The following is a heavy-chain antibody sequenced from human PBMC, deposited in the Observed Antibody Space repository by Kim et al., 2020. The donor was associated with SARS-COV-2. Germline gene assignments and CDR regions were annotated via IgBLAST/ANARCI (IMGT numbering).Heavy chain of an antibody. CDR3: ARGGTVANYYYYGMDV. CDR2: IYYSGST. D-gene: IGHD4-17*01. J-gene: IGHJ6*02. CDR1: GGSISSSSYY. Sequence: SETLSLTCTVSGGSISSSSYYWGWIRQPPGKGLEWIGSIYYSGSTYYNPSLKSRVTISVDTSKNQFSLKLSSVTAADTAVYYCARGGTVANYYYYGMDVWGQGTTVTVSS. V-gene: IGHV4-39*07.